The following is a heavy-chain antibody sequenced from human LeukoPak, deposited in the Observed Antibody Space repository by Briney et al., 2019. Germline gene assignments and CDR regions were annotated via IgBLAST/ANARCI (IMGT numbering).Heavy chain of an antibody. V-gene: IGHV3-30-3*01. J-gene: IGHJ4*02. CDR2: ISYDGSNK. Sequence: PGGSLRLSCAASGFTLSSYAMHWVRQAPGKGLEWVAVISYDGSNKYYADSVKGRFTVSRDNSKNTLYLQMNSLRAEDTAVYYCARSGGRITILGGGFDYWGQGTLVTVSS. CDR1: GFTLSSYA. D-gene: IGHD3-3*01. CDR3: ARSGGRITILGGGFDY.